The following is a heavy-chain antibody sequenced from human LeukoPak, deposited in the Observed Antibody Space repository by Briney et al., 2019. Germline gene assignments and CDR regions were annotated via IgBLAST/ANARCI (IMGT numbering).Heavy chain of an antibody. CDR2: ISGSGGST. Sequence: GGSLRLSCAASGLTFSSYAMSWVRQAPGKGLEWVSAISGSGGSTYYADSVKGRFTISRDNSKNTLYLQMNSLRAEDTAVYYCARSLTWSGYYCDYWGQGTLVTVSS. V-gene: IGHV3-23*01. CDR3: ARSLTWSGYYCDY. D-gene: IGHD3-3*01. CDR1: GLTFSSYA. J-gene: IGHJ4*02.